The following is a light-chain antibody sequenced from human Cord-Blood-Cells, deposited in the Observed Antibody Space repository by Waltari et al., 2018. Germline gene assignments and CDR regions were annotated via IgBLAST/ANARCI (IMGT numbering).Light chain of an antibody. CDR3: SSYTSSSTLVV. V-gene: IGLV2-14*01. J-gene: IGLJ2*01. CDR2: DVS. CDR1: SSDVGGYNY. Sequence: QPALTQPASVSGSPGQSIPIPCTGTSSDVGGYNYVSWYQQHPGKAPKLMIYDVSNRPSGVSNRFSGSKSGNTASLTISGLQAEDEADYYCSSYTSSSTLVVFGGGTKLTVL.